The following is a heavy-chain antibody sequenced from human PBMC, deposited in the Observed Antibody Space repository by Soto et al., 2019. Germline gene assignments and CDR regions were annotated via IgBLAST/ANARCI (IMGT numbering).Heavy chain of an antibody. Sequence: SHTLSLTCVISGDSLSNNSAAWNLIRQSPSRGLEWLGRTYYRSRWYNHYAESVKSRITINPDTSKNQFSLHLKSVTPEDSAVYYCARDQGIVATIACWGQGTPVTVS. V-gene: IGHV6-1*01. D-gene: IGHD5-12*01. CDR1: GDSLSNNSAA. CDR3: ARDQGIVATIAC. CDR2: TYYRSRWYN. J-gene: IGHJ4*02.